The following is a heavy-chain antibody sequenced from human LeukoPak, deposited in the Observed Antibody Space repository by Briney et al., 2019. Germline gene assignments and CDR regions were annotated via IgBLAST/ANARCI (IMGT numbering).Heavy chain of an antibody. Sequence: SETLSLTCTVSGGSITSSSYYWGWIRQPPGKGLEWLGSMYYSGSTYYNPSLKSRVTISVDTSKNQFSLKMSSVTAADTAVYYCARLSLKVLEWSPTKGKETHYFDYWGQGTLVTVSS. CDR3: ARLSLKVLEWSPTKGKETHYFDY. CDR2: MYYSGST. V-gene: IGHV4-39*07. CDR1: GGSITSSSYY. D-gene: IGHD3-3*01. J-gene: IGHJ4*02.